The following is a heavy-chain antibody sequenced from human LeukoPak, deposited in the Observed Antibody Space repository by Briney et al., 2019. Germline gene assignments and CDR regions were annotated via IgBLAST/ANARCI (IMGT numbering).Heavy chain of an antibody. CDR2: INPNSGGT. V-gene: IGHV1-2*02. D-gene: IGHD3-16*01. CDR1: GYTFTGYY. CDR3: ARAWGGVTIGPYNWFDP. Sequence: ASVKVSCKASGYTFTGYYMHWVRQAPGQGLEWMGWINPNSGGTNYAQKFQGRVTMTRDTSISTAYMELSRLRSDDTAVYYCARAWGGVTIGPYNWFDPWGQGTLVTVSS. J-gene: IGHJ5*02.